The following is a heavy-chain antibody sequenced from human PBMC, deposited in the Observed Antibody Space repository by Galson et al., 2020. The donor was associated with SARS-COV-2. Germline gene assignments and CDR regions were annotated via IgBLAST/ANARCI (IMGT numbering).Heavy chain of an antibody. J-gene: IGHJ6*03. CDR3: ARDPRIVTIFGVEDYMDV. CDR1: GFTFSSYS. D-gene: IGHD3-3*01. V-gene: IGHV3-48*04. CDR2: ISSSSSTI. Sequence: GESLKISCAASGFTFSSYSMNWVRQAPGKGLEWVSYISSSSSTIYYADSVKGRFTISRDNAKNSLYLQMNSLRAEDTAVYYCARDPRIVTIFGVEDYMDVWGKGTTVTVSS.